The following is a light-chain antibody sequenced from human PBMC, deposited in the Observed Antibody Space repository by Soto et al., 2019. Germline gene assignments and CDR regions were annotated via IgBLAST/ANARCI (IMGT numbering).Light chain of an antibody. CDR3: ATWDDDLYTPI. V-gene: IGLV2-14*01. J-gene: IGLJ2*01. CDR2: EVS. CDR1: SSDVGAYNY. Sequence: QSALTQPASVSGSPGQSITISCTGTSSDVGAYNYVSWYQHHPGKAPKLMIYEVSYRPSGVSNRFSGSKSGNTASLAITGLRSDDEADYYCATWDDDLYTPIIGGGTKLTVL.